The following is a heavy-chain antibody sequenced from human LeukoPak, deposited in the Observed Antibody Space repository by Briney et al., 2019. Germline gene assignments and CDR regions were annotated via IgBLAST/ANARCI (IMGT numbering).Heavy chain of an antibody. Sequence: GGSLRLSCAASGFTFDDYAMHWVRQAPGKGLEWVSGISWNSGSIGYADSVNGRFTISRDNAKNSLYLQMNSLRAEDTALYYCAKDPYPWVSSGWYNYWGQGTLVTVSS. J-gene: IGHJ4*02. CDR2: ISWNSGSI. V-gene: IGHV3-9*01. CDR3: AKDPYPWVSSGWYNY. D-gene: IGHD6-19*01. CDR1: GFTFDDYA.